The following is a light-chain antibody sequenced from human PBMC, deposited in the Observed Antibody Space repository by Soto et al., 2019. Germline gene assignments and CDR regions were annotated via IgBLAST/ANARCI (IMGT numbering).Light chain of an antibody. CDR3: QQYHKFWT. CDR2: KAS. CDR1: QSVGSW. V-gene: IGKV1-5*03. Sequence: DIQLTQSPSFLSASVGDRVTITCRASQSVGSWLAWYQQKPGKAPKLLIYKASRLESGVPSRFSGSESGTEFTLTISNLQPDDFATYYCQQYHKFWTFGQGTKVDIK. J-gene: IGKJ1*01.